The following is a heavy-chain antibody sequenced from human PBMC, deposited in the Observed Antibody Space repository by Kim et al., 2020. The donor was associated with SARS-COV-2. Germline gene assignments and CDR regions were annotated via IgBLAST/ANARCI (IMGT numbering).Heavy chain of an antibody. Sequence: GGSLRLSCEGAGFTFEAYWMSWVRQAPGKGLEWVANIKQDGGDQYYVASVKDRFTISRDNAKNSLYLQMNSLRADDTAVYYCVRGRMVDSGWYGAYWGQGALVAVSS. J-gene: IGHJ4*02. CDR1: GFTFEAYW. CDR3: VRGRMVDSGWYGAY. D-gene: IGHD6-19*01. CDR2: IKQDGGDQ. V-gene: IGHV3-7*01.